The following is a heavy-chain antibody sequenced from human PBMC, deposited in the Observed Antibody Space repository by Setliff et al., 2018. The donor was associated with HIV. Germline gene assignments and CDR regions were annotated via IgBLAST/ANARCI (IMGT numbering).Heavy chain of an antibody. CDR1: GDSISSHY. V-gene: IGHV4-59*11. Sequence: PSETLSLTCTVSGDSISSHYWSWIRQPPGKGLELIGYIYYSGSTSYNPSLKSRVTVLVDTSKNQVSLKLRSVTAADTAVYYCARRDNYGDYGGAYWGQGTLVTVSS. CDR3: ARRDNYGDYGGAY. CDR2: IYYSGST. J-gene: IGHJ4*02. D-gene: IGHD4-17*01.